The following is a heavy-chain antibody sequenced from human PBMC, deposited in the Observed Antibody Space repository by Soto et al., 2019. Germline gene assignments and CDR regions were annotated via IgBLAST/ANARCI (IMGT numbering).Heavy chain of an antibody. CDR3: AKDHGPYGDGLDY. V-gene: IGHV3-23*01. D-gene: IGHD4-17*01. Sequence: EVQLLESGGGLVQPGGSLRLSCAASGFTFNSYAMSWVRQAPGKGLEWVSAISSRGGRTHYADYVKGRFTISRDNSKNTLYLQVNSLRAEDTAVYYCAKDHGPYGDGLDYWGQGTLVTVSS. CDR2: ISSRGGRT. CDR1: GFTFNSYA. J-gene: IGHJ4*02.